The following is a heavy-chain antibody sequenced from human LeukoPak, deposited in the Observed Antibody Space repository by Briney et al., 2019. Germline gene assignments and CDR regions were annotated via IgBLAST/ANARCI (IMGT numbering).Heavy chain of an antibody. Sequence: GGSLRLSCAASGFTFSSYSMNWVRKAPGKGLEWVSSISSSSSYIYYADSVKGRFTISRDNAKNSLYLQMNSLRAEDTAVYYCARDPGSGWYPTSVPDYWGQGTLVTVSS. D-gene: IGHD6-19*01. CDR3: ARDPGSGWYPTSVPDY. CDR2: ISSSSSYI. J-gene: IGHJ4*02. V-gene: IGHV3-21*01. CDR1: GFTFSSYS.